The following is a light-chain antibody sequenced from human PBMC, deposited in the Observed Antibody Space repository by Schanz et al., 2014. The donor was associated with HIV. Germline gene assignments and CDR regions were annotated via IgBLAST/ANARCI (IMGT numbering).Light chain of an antibody. J-gene: IGKJ5*01. Sequence: EIVLTQSPATLSLSPGERATLSCRASQSVSSYLAWYQQTPGQPPRLLIWDASNRATGVPARFGGSGYGTDFTLTISSLEPEDFAVYYCLQRSSLPITFGQGTRLEIK. CDR1: QSVSSY. CDR3: LQRSSLPIT. CDR2: DAS. V-gene: IGKV3-11*01.